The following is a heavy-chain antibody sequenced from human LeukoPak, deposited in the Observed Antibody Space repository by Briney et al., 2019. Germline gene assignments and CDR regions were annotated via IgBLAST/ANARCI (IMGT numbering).Heavy chain of an antibody. D-gene: IGHD2-8*01. CDR2: ISGSGGST. V-gene: IGHV3-23*01. CDR1: GFTFSSYA. CDR3: AKAGGYYATYYFDY. Sequence: SGGSLRLSCAASGFTFSSYAMSWVRQAPGKGLEWVSAISGSGGSTYYADFVKGRFTISRDNSKNTLYLQMNSLRAEDTAVYYCAKAGGYYATYYFDYWGQGTLVTVSS. J-gene: IGHJ4*02.